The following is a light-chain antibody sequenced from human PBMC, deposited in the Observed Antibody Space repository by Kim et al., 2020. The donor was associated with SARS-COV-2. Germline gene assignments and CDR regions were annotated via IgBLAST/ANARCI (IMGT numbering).Light chain of an antibody. V-gene: IGKV3-11*01. CDR1: QSVSSY. CDR2: GAS. Sequence: SPGERATLSCRASQSVSSYLAWYQQKPGQAPRLLIYGASNRATGIPARFSGSGSGTDFTLTISSLEPEDFAVYYCQQRSNWPPWTFGQGTKVDIK. CDR3: QQRSNWPPWT. J-gene: IGKJ1*01.